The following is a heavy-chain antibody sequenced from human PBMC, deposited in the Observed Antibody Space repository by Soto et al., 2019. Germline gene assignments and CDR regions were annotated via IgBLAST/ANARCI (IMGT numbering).Heavy chain of an antibody. Sequence: QVQLVESGGGVVQPGRSLRLSCAASGFTFSSYGMHWVRQAPGKGLEWVAVISYDGSNKYYADSVKGRFTISRDNSKNTLYLQMNNLRAEDTAVYYCAKGASSGWYGYYFDYWGQGTLVTVSS. CDR1: GFTFSSYG. CDR3: AKGASSGWYGYYFDY. J-gene: IGHJ4*02. D-gene: IGHD6-19*01. V-gene: IGHV3-30*18. CDR2: ISYDGSNK.